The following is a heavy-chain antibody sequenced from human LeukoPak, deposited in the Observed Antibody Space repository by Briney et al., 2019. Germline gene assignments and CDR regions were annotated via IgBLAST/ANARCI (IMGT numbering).Heavy chain of an antibody. D-gene: IGHD1-1*01. CDR2: ITPFNGNT. J-gene: IGHJ3*02. CDR3: ANVQLEWRGYAIDI. CDR1: GYTFTYRY. Sequence: ASVKVSCEASGYTFTYRYLHWVRQAPGQGLEWVGCITPFNGNTNYAESLQDRFTITRDRSMSTAYMELSSLRAEDTAMYYCANVQLEWRGYAIDIWGQGTMVTVSS. V-gene: IGHV1-45*02.